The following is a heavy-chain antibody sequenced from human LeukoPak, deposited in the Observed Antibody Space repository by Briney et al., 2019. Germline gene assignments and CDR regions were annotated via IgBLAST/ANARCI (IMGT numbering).Heavy chain of an antibody. Sequence: GGSLRLSCAASGFTFDDYGMSWVRQAPGKGLEWVSGINWNGGSTGYADSVKGRFTISRDNAKNSLFLQMNSLRAEDTAVYYCARGDQESVYRPSDYWGQGTLVAVSS. CDR1: GFTFDDYG. D-gene: IGHD5/OR15-5a*01. CDR2: INWNGGST. V-gene: IGHV3-20*04. CDR3: ARGDQESVYRPSDY. J-gene: IGHJ4*02.